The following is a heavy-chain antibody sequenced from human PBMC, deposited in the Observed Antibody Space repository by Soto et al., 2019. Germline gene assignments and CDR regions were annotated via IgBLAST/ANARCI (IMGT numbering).Heavy chain of an antibody. D-gene: IGHD3-3*01. CDR2: INAGNGNT. J-gene: IGHJ6*02. CDR3: ARSLDVLRFLEWSYYGMDV. Sequence: PSVKVSCKASGYTFTSYAMHWVRQAPGQRLEWMGWINAGNGNTKYSQKFQGRVTITRDTSASTAYMELSSLRSEDTAVYYCARSLDVLRFLEWSYYGMDVWGQGTTVTVSS. CDR1: GYTFTSYA. V-gene: IGHV1-3*01.